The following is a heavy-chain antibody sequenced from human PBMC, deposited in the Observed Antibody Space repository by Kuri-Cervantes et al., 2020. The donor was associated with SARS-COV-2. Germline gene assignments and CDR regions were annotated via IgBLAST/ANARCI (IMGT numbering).Heavy chain of an antibody. CDR3: ARHALSSSVRGGGEYYYYYGMDV. Sequence: SETLSLTCTVSGGSISSSSYYWGWIRQPPGKGLEWIGSIYYSGSTYYNPSLKSRVTISVDTSKNQFSLKLSSVTAADTAVYYCARHALSSSVRGGGEYYYYYGMDVWGQGTTVTVSS. V-gene: IGHV4-39*07. J-gene: IGHJ6*02. CDR1: GGSISSSSYY. D-gene: IGHD3-10*01. CDR2: IYYSGST.